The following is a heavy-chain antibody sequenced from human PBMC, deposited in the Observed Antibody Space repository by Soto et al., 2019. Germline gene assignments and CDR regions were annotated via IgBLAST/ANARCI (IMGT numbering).Heavy chain of an antibody. Sequence: GPSVKVSCNASGYTFTSYAMHWVRQAPGQRLEWMGWINAGNGNTKYSQKFQGRVTITRDTSASTAYMELSSLRSEDTALYYCARGPGGPDGPGDYWGQGTLVTVSS. V-gene: IGHV1-3*01. CDR2: INAGNGNT. J-gene: IGHJ4*02. D-gene: IGHD2-15*01. CDR3: ARGPGGPDGPGDY. CDR1: GYTFTSYA.